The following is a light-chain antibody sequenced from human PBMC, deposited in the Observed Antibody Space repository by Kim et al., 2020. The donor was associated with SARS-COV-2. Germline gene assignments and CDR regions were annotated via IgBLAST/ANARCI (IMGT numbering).Light chain of an antibody. J-gene: IGKJ2*03. Sequence: LSVSPGERVTLSCKASQSINGNLAWYQQRPGQAPRLLIYGIYLRASGIPARFSGSGSELEFTLTISGLQSEDFATYYCQHYNGWPRFGQGTKLEIK. V-gene: IGKV3-15*01. CDR2: GIY. CDR3: QHYNGWPR. CDR1: QSINGN.